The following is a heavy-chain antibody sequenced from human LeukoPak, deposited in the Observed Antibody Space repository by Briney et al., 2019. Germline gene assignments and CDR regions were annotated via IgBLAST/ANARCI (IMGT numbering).Heavy chain of an antibody. CDR1: GGTFSSYA. CDR3: ARSYTVATSGDFDY. V-gene: IGHV1-69*13. Sequence: ASVKVSCKAFGGTFSSYAISWVRQAPGQGLEWMGGIIPIFGTANYAQKFQGRVTITADESTSTAYMELSSLRSEDTAVYYCARSYTVATSGDFDYWGQGTLVTVSS. J-gene: IGHJ4*02. D-gene: IGHD4-17*01. CDR2: IIPIFGTA.